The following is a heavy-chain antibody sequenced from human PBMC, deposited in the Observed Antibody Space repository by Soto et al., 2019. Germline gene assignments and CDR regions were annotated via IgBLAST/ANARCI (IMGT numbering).Heavy chain of an antibody. J-gene: IGHJ6*02. CDR2: TIPIFGTP. D-gene: IGHD4-4*01. V-gene: IGHV1-69*01. CDR1: GGTFSTFG. CDR3: ARYLQNYYYDMGV. Sequence: QVQVVQSGAEVKDSGSSVKVSCKASGGTFSTFGISWVRQAPGQGLEWMGGTIPIFGTPNYAQQFQGSVTITANASTRTVFLELSSLRSDDTAVYYCARYLQNYYYDMGVWGQGTTVTVSS.